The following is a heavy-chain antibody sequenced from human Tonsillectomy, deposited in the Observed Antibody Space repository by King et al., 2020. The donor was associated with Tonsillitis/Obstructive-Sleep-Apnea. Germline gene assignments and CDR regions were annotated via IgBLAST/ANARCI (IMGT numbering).Heavy chain of an antibody. D-gene: IGHD4-17*01. CDR3: AIYGHYGAVCFDP. V-gene: IGHV4-34*01. CDR1: GGSFNTYY. Sequence: VQLQQWGAGLLKPSETLSLTCAVYGGSFNTYYWSWIRQPPGKGLEWIGEINHSGSTNYNPSLKSRVTISVDTSKNQFYLKLSSVTVADTAVFYCAIYGHYGAVCFDPTGQGTLVTVSS. J-gene: IGHJ5*02. CDR2: INHSGST.